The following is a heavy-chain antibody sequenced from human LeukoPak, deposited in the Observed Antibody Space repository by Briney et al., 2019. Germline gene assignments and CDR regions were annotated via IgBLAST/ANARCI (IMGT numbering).Heavy chain of an antibody. CDR3: ARVLTIITVQGVISGDAFDI. CDR1: GLTFSNYS. D-gene: IGHD3-10*01. Sequence: GGSLRLSCAASGLTFSNYSMNWVRQAPGKGLEWVSSISSSSSYIYYADSVKGRFTISRDNAKNSLYLQMNSLRAEDTAVYYCARVLTIITVQGVISGDAFDIWGQGTMVTVSS. V-gene: IGHV3-21*01. J-gene: IGHJ3*02. CDR2: ISSSSSYI.